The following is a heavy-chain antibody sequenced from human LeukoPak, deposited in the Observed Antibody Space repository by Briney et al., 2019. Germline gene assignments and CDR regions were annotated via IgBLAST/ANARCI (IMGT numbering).Heavy chain of an antibody. D-gene: IGHD1-26*01. CDR2: IYTSGST. CDR1: GGSISSGSYY. CDR3: ASNIVGATGNYFAY. V-gene: IGHV4-61*02. J-gene: IGHJ4*02. Sequence: PSETLSLTCTVSGGSISSGSYYWSWIRQPAGKGLEWIGRIYTSGSTNYNPSLKSRVTISVDTSKNQFSLKLSSVTAADTAVYYCASNIVGATGNYFAYWGQGTLVTVSS.